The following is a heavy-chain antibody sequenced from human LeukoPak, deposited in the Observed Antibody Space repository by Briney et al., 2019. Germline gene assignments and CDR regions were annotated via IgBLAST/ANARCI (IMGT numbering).Heavy chain of an antibody. V-gene: IGHV3-66*01. J-gene: IGHJ4*02. D-gene: IGHD5-12*01. CDR3: ARGMSGYSSYDF. CDR2: IYYGGNT. Sequence: GGSLRLSCAAYGFTVNSNYLSWVRQAPGKGLEWVSVIYYGGNTYYADSVQGRFTLSSDNSKNTLYLQMNSLRAEDTAVYYCARGMSGYSSYDFWGQGILVTVSS. CDR1: GFTVNSNY.